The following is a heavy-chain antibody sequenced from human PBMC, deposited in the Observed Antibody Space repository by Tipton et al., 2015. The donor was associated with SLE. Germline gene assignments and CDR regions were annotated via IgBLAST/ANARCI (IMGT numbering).Heavy chain of an antibody. D-gene: IGHD6-19*01. J-gene: IGHJ4*02. CDR1: GGSVSSGSYY. CDR3: ARGLAVAGTGY. Sequence: TLSLTCTVSGGSVSSGSYYWSWIRQPPGKGLEWIGYIYYSGSTNYNPSLKSRVTISIDTSKNQFSLKLSSVTAADTAVYYCARGLAVAGTGYWGQGTLVTVSS. V-gene: IGHV4-61*01. CDR2: IYYSGST.